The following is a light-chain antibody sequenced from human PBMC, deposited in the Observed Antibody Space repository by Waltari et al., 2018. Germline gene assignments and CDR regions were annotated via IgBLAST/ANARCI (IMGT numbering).Light chain of an antibody. V-gene: IGKV3-20*01. CDR2: GAS. Sequence: IVLTQSPGTLSLSPGESATLSCRSSQSLTKRYLAWYQQKPGQAPRLLIYGASSRAAGIPDRFSGSGSGTDFTLTISRLEPEDSAVYYCQQYGSSVMYTFGQGTKLEIK. CDR1: QSLTKRY. J-gene: IGKJ2*01. CDR3: QQYGSSVMYT.